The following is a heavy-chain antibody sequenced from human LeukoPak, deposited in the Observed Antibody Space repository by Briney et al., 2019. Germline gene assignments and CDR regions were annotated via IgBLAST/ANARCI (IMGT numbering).Heavy chain of an antibody. V-gene: IGHV3-23*01. CDR2: ISGSGGST. Sequence: GGSLRLSCAASGFTFSSYAMSWVRQAPGKGLEWVSAISGSGGSTYYADSVKGRFTISRDNSKNTLYLQMNSLRADDTAVYYCAKVNGYEDYYYGMDVWGQGTTVTVSS. CDR3: AKVNGYEDYYYGMDV. CDR1: GFTFSSYA. D-gene: IGHD5-12*01. J-gene: IGHJ6*02.